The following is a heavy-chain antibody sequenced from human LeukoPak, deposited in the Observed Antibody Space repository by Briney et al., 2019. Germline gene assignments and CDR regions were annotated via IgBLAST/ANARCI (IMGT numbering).Heavy chain of an antibody. Sequence: ETLSLTCAVYGGSFSGYYWSWIRQPPGKGLEWVSSITSGSTYIYYADSVKGRFTISRDNAENSLSLQMNSLRAEDTAVYYCARSLELITIILSPDYWGQGTLVTVSS. CDR1: GGSFSGYY. V-gene: IGHV3-21*01. CDR3: ARSLELITIILSPDY. J-gene: IGHJ4*02. D-gene: IGHD3-22*01. CDR2: ITSGSTYI.